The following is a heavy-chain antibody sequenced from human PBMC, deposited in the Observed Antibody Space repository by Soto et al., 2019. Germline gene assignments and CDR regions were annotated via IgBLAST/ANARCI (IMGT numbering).Heavy chain of an antibody. D-gene: IGHD5-18*01. J-gene: IGHJ6*02. CDR2: IIPIFGTA. CDR1: GGTFSSYA. V-gene: IGHV1-69*12. Sequence: QVQLVQSGAEVKKPGSSVKVSCKASGGTFSSYAISWVRQAPGQGLEWMGGIIPIFGTANYAQKFQGRVTITADESTRSAYVELSSLRSEGTAVYCCASVDTAISYYYYGMDVWGQGTTVTVSS. CDR3: ASVDTAISYYYYGMDV.